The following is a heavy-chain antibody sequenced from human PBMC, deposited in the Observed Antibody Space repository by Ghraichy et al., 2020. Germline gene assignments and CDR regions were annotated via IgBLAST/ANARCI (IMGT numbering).Heavy chain of an antibody. CDR1: GFTFSSYG. CDR2: ISYDGSNK. J-gene: IGHJ4*02. Sequence: LSLTCAASGFTFSSYGMHWVRQAPGKGLEWVAVISYDGSNKYYADSVKGRFTISRDNSKNTLYLQMNSLRAEDTAVYYCAKDQYYGSGGLVDYWGQGTLVTVSS. V-gene: IGHV3-30*18. CDR3: AKDQYYGSGGLVDY. D-gene: IGHD3-10*01.